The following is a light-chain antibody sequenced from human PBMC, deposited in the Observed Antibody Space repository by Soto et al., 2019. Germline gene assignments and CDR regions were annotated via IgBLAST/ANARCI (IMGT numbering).Light chain of an antibody. V-gene: IGKV3-15*01. J-gene: IGKJ1*01. Sequence: APSAPPLSLTPATRDTLTCRASQSVSSNLAWYQQKPGQAPRLLIYGASTRATGIPARFSGSGSGTEFTLTISSLQSEDFAVYYCQQYNNLPWTFGQGTNVDI. CDR1: QSVSSN. CDR2: GAS. CDR3: QQYNNLPWT.